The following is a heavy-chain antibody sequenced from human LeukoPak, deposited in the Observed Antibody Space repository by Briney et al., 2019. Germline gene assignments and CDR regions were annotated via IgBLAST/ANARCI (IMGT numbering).Heavy chain of an antibody. CDR2: ISGSGGNT. D-gene: IGHD1/OR15-1a*01. CDR1: GFTFSSYA. CDR3: TSLSNTDKDDY. J-gene: IGHJ4*02. Sequence: GGSLRLSCVASGFTFSSYAMNWVRQAPGKGLEWVSLISGSGGNTYYADSVKGRFTISRDNAKNSLYLQMNSLRAEDTAVYYCTSLSNTDKDDYWGQGTLVTVSS. V-gene: IGHV3-23*01.